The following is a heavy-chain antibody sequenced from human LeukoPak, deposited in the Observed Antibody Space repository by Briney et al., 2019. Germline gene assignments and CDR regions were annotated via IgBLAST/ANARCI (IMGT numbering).Heavy chain of an antibody. CDR2: INTGNGNA. D-gene: IGHD3-3*01. V-gene: IGHV1-3*04. CDR1: RYTFTSYA. CDR3: ARGPLAYYDFWSGYPRRGMGV. J-gene: IGHJ6*02. Sequence: GASVKVSCKASRYTFTSYAIHWVRQAPGQRLEWMGWINTGNGNAKYSQKFQGRVTIMRDTSASTAYMELSGLRFEDTAVYYCARGPLAYYDFWSGYPRRGMGVWGQGTTVTVSS.